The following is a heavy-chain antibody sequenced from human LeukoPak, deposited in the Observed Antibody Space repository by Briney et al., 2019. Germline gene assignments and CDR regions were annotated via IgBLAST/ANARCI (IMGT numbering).Heavy chain of an antibody. CDR3: ARQTVTIQTFDY. CDR1: GYSISSGYY. Sequence: PSETLSLTCAVSGYSISSGYYWGWIRQPPGKGREWIGSIYHSGSTYYNPSLKSRVTISVDTSKNQFSLKLSSVPAADTAVYYCARQTVTIQTFDYWGQGTLVTVSS. D-gene: IGHD4-17*01. J-gene: IGHJ4*02. CDR2: IYHSGST. V-gene: IGHV4-38-2*01.